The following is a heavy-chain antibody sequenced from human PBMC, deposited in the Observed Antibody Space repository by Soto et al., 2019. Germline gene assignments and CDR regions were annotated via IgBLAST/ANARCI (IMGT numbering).Heavy chain of an antibody. D-gene: IGHD4-17*01. CDR2: ISYDGSNK. Sequence: QVQLVESGGGVVQPGRSLRLSCAASGFTFSSYGMHWVRQAPGKGLEWVAVISYDGSNKYYADSVKVRFTISRDNSKNTLDLQMNSLRAEDTAVYYCAKDKLYGDLGSFDYWGQGTLVTVSS. J-gene: IGHJ4*02. CDR1: GFTFSSYG. V-gene: IGHV3-30*18. CDR3: AKDKLYGDLGSFDY.